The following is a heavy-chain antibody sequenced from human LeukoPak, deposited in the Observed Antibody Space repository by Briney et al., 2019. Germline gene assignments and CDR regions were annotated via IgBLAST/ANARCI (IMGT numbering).Heavy chain of an antibody. CDR1: GYTFTSYG. CDR2: ISAYNGNT. V-gene: IGHV1-18*01. Sequence: ASVKVSCKASGYTFTSYGISWVRQAPGQGLEWMGWISAYNGNTNYAQKLQGRVTMNTDTSTSKAYMGLRSLRSDDTAVYYCARDRAGIAAAGSFDYWGQGTLVTVSS. J-gene: IGHJ4*02. CDR3: ARDRAGIAAAGSFDY. D-gene: IGHD6-13*01.